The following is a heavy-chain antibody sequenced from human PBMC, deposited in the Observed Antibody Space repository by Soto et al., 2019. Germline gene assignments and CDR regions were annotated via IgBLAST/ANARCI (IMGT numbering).Heavy chain of an antibody. CDR3: AREWFGEEAGWFDP. CDR2: ISGSGGST. V-gene: IGHV3-23*01. D-gene: IGHD3-10*01. CDR1: GFTFSSYA. Sequence: GGSLRLSCAASGFTFSSYAMSWVRQAPGKGLEWVSAISGSGGSTYYADSVKGRFTISRDNSKNSLYLQMNSLRAEDTALYYCAREWFGEEAGWFDPWGQGTLVTVSS. J-gene: IGHJ5*02.